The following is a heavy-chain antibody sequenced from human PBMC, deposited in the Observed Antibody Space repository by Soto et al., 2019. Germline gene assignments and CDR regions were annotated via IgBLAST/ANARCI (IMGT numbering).Heavy chain of an antibody. D-gene: IGHD3-22*01. CDR3: ARDPDEGYYDSSGKEIPFDY. J-gene: IGHJ4*02. Sequence: ASVKVSCKASGYTFTSYGISWVRQAPGQGLEWMGWISAYNGNTNYAQKLQGRVTMTTDTSTSTAYMELRSLRSDDTAVYYCARDPDEGYYDSSGKEIPFDYWGQGTLVTVS. CDR1: GYTFTSYG. CDR2: ISAYNGNT. V-gene: IGHV1-18*01.